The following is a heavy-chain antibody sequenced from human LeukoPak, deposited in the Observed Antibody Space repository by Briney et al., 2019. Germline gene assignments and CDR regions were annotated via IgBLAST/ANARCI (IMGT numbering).Heavy chain of an antibody. CDR1: GFTFSSYA. CDR2: ISGSGDST. Sequence: GGSLRLSCAASGFTFSSYAMSWVRQAPGKGLEWVSSISGSGDSTYYADSVKGRFTISGDNSKNTLYLQMNSLRAEDTAVYYCAKASRLLHGSGSYPGYFDYWGQGALVTVSS. V-gene: IGHV3-23*01. CDR3: AKASRLLHGSGSYPGYFDY. J-gene: IGHJ4*02. D-gene: IGHD3-10*01.